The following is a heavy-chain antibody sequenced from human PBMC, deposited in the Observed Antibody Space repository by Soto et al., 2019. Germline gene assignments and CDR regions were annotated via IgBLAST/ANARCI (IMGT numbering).Heavy chain of an antibody. D-gene: IGHD3-22*01. CDR2: INHSGST. Sequence: TSETLSLTCTVSGGSISSYYWSWIRQPPGKGLEWIGEINHSGSTNYNPSLKSRVTISVDTSKNQFSLKLSSVTAEDTAVYYCARLTSYDSSGYYCYWGQGTLVTVS. CDR3: ARLTSYDSSGYYCY. V-gene: IGHV4-34*01. J-gene: IGHJ4*02. CDR1: GGSISSYY.